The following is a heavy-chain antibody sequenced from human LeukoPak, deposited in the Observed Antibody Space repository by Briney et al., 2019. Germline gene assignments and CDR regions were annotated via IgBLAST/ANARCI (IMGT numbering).Heavy chain of an antibody. J-gene: IGHJ4*02. CDR3: ARVGLAYCGGDCYSAYAY. V-gene: IGHV1-2*02. CDR1: GYAFTGYY. D-gene: IGHD2-21*02. CDR2: INPNSGGT. Sequence: APVKVSCKASGYAFTGYYIHWVRQAPGQGLEWMGWINPNSGGTNYAQKFQGRVTMTRDTSISTAYMELSRLRSDDTAVYYCARVGLAYCGGDCYSAYAYWGQGTLVTVSS.